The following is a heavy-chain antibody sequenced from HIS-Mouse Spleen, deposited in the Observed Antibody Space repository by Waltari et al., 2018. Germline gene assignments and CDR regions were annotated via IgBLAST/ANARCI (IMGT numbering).Heavy chain of an antibody. D-gene: IGHD1-26*01. J-gene: IGHJ3*02. CDR1: GGSFSGYY. CDR2: INHSGST. CDR3: ARVIRAPPPGKEGAFDI. V-gene: IGHV4-34*01. Sequence: QVQLQQWGAGLLKPSETLSLTCAVYGGSFSGYYWSWIRQPPGKGLEWIGEINHSGSTNYNPSLKSRVTISVDTSKNQFSLKLSSVTAADTAVYYCARVIRAPPPGKEGAFDIWGQGTMVTVSS.